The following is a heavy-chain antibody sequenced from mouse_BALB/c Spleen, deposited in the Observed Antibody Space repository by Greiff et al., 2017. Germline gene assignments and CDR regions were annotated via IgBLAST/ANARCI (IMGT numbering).Heavy chain of an antibody. CDR3: ATLTGVDWYFDV. V-gene: IGHV14-3*02. Sequence: VQLKESGAELVKPGASVKLSCTASGFNIKDTYMHWVKQRPEQGLEWIGRIDPANGNTKYDPKFQGKATITADTSSNTAYLQLSSLTSEDTAVYYCATLTGVDWYFDVWGAGTTVTVSS. CDR2: IDPANGNT. CDR1: GFNIKDTY. J-gene: IGHJ1*01. D-gene: IGHD4-1*01.